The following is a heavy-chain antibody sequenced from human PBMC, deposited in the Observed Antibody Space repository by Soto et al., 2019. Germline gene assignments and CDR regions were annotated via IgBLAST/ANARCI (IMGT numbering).Heavy chain of an antibody. V-gene: IGHV1-69*06. D-gene: IGHD2-2*01. CDR2: IIPIFGTA. CDR3: ARDCSSTSCYPHYYYGMDV. Sequence: SVKVSCKASGGTFSSYAISWVRQAPGQGLEWMGGIIPIFGTANYAQKFQGRVTITADKSTSTAYMELSSLRPEDTAVYYCARDCSSTSCYPHYYYGMDVWGQGTTVTVSS. J-gene: IGHJ6*02. CDR1: GGTFSSYA.